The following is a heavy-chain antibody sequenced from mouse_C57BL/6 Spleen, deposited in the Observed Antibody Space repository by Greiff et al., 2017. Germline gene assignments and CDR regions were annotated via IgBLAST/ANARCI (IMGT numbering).Heavy chain of an antibody. CDR2: IDPETGGT. J-gene: IGHJ2*01. V-gene: IGHV1-15*01. CDR1: GYTFTDYE. Sequence: QVQLQQSGAELVRPGASVTLSCKASGYTFTDYEMHWVKQTPVHGLEWIGAIDPETGGTAYNQKFKDKAILTAGKSSSTAYMELRSLTSVDSAVYYCTRSRAADYWGQGTTLTVSS. CDR3: TRSRAADY.